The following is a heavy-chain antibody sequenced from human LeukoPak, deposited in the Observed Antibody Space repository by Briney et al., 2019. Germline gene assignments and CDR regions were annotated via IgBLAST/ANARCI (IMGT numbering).Heavy chain of an antibody. J-gene: IGHJ6*04. CDR3: ARDRGGMAAPSDV. V-gene: IGHV3-21*01. CDR2: ITSSSTYI. CDR1: GLTFSTYN. Sequence: GESLRLSCAASGLTFSTYNMNWVRQAPGKGLEWVSSITSSSTYIFYADSVKGRFTISRDNAKSSLYLQMDSLRDEDTAVYYCARDRGGMAAPSDVWGKGTTVTISS. D-gene: IGHD6-6*01.